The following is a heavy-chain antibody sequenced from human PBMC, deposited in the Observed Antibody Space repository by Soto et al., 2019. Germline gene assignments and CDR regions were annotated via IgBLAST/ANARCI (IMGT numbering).Heavy chain of an antibody. J-gene: IGHJ4*02. CDR2: INYSGNT. D-gene: IGHD3-16*02. CDR1: GGSISSGDYY. V-gene: IGHV4-39*07. CDR3: ARGSNDYVWGSYRSPHFDY. Sequence: SETLSLTCTVSGGSISSGDYYWGWIRQSPGKGLEWIGSINYSGNTYYNPSLTGRVTISVDTSQSQFSLKLSSVTAADTAVYYCARGSNDYVWGSYRSPHFDYWGQGTLVTVS.